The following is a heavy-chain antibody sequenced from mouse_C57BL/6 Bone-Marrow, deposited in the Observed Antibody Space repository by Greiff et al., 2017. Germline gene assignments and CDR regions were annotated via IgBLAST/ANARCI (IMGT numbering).Heavy chain of an antibody. J-gene: IGHJ4*01. CDR2: IYPGSGNT. V-gene: IGHV1-66*01. Sequence: VKLMESGPELVKPGASVKISCKASGYSFTSYYIHWVKQRPGQGLEWIGWIYPGSGNTKYNEKFKGKATLTADKSSSTAYMQLSSLTSEDSAVYYCARYDYGGMDDWGKGTSVTVSS. CDR3: ARYDYGGMDD. D-gene: IGHD2-4*01. CDR1: GYSFTSYY.